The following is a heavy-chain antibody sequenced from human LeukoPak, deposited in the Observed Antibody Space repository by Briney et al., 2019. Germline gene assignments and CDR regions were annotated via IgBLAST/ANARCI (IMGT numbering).Heavy chain of an antibody. CDR2: INPNSGGT. D-gene: IGHD2-21*02. V-gene: IGHV1-2*02. J-gene: IGHJ4*02. CDR3: ARDFIPYCGGDCFGGDFDY. CDR1: DYSFISYG. Sequence: GASVKVSCKASDYSFISYGFSWVRQAPGQGLEWMGWINPNSGGTNYAQKFQGRVTMTRDTSISTAYMELSRLRSDDTAVYYCARDFIPYCGGDCFGGDFDYWGQGTLVTVSS.